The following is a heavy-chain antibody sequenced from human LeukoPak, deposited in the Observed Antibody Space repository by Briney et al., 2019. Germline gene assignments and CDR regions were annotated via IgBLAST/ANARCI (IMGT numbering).Heavy chain of an antibody. D-gene: IGHD3-22*01. Sequence: ASVKLSCKASGYTFTSYDMSWVRQAPGQGLEWMGCISSYNGNTNYAHKLKGSVTMTTDTSTSTAYMELRSLRSEDTAVYYCARGHFRYYYDSSGYYYDYWGQGTLVTVSS. J-gene: IGHJ4*02. CDR1: GYTFTSYD. V-gene: IGHV1-18*01. CDR3: ARGHFRYYYDSSGYYYDY. CDR2: ISSYNGNT.